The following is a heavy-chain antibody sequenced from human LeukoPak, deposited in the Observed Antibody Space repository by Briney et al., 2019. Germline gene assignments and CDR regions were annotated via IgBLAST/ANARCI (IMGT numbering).Heavy chain of an antibody. CDR2: IGGRSSPV. D-gene: IGHD3-9*01. V-gene: IGHV3-48*04. CDR1: GFTFSSYG. CDR3: ARDHDWAFDY. J-gene: IGHJ4*02. Sequence: QPGGSLRLSCAASGFTFSSYGMNWVRQAPGKGLEWVSYIGGRSSPVDYADSVKGRFTMSRDNTKNSLYLQMNNLRAEDTAIYYCARDHDWAFDYWGQGILVTVSS.